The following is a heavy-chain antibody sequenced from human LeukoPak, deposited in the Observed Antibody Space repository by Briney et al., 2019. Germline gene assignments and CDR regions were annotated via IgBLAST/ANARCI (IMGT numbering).Heavy chain of an antibody. D-gene: IGHD3-10*01. CDR3: ATLISSMVRGVPYYFDY. V-gene: IGHV3-21*04. CDR2: ISSSSSYI. J-gene: IGHJ4*02. CDR1: GFTFSSYS. Sequence: PGGSLRLSCAASGFTFSSYSMNWVRQAPGKGLEWVSSISSSSSYIYYADSVKGRFTISRDNSKNTLYLQMNSLRAEDTAVYYCATLISSMVRGVPYYFDYWGQGTLVTVSS.